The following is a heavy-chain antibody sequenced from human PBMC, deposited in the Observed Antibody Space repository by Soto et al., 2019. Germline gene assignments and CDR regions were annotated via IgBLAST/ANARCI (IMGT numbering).Heavy chain of an antibody. Sequence: EVQLLESGGGLVEPGGSLRLSCAASGFTFSTYVMIWVRQAPGKGLEWVSAIVGSGAGTYYADSVEGRFTISRDNSKNTLYLQMSRARVEDTAVYYCAKRASRGGFYYWGQGTLVTVSS. J-gene: IGHJ4*02. CDR3: AKRASRGGFYY. D-gene: IGHD3-16*01. CDR2: IVGSGAGT. CDR1: GFTFSTYV. V-gene: IGHV3-23*01.